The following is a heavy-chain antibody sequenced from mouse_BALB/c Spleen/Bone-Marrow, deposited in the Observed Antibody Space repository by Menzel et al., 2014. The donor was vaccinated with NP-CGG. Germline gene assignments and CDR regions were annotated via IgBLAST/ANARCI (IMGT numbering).Heavy chain of an antibody. Sequence: VQLQQSGAELVRPGTSVKVSCKASGYAFTNYLIEWVEQRPGQGLEWIGVINPGSGGTNYNEKFKGKATPTADKSSSTAYMQLSSLTSDDSAVYFCARGDYRSYYFDYWGQGTTLTVSS. V-gene: IGHV1-54*01. CDR1: GYAFTNYL. CDR3: ARGDYRSYYFDY. D-gene: IGHD2-14*01. CDR2: INPGSGGT. J-gene: IGHJ2*01.